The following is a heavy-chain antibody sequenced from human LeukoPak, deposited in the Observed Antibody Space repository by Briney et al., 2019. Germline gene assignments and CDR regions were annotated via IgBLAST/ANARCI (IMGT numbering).Heavy chain of an antibody. J-gene: IGHJ4*02. Sequence: GGSLRLSCAASGFTFSTYAMTWVRQAPGKGLEWVANIKPDGSEEYYVDSMKGRFTISRDNAKNSLYLQMNSLRAEDTAVYYCARHMDWAFDYWGPGILVIVS. CDR3: ARHMDWAFDY. D-gene: IGHD3/OR15-3a*01. CDR1: GFTFSTYA. V-gene: IGHV3-7*01. CDR2: IKPDGSEE.